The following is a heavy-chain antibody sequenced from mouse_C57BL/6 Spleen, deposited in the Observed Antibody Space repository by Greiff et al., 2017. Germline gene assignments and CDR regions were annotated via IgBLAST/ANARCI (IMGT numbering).Heavy chain of an antibody. CDR1: GYTFTDYE. Sequence: QVQLQQSGAELVRPGASVTLSCKASGYTFTDYEMHWVKQTPVHGLEWIGAIDPETGGTAYNQKFKGKAILTADKSSSTAYMELRSLTSEDSAVYYCTRAKRWLLLEDYWGQGTTLTVSS. D-gene: IGHD2-3*01. V-gene: IGHV1-15*01. J-gene: IGHJ2*01. CDR2: IDPETGGT. CDR3: TRAKRWLLLEDY.